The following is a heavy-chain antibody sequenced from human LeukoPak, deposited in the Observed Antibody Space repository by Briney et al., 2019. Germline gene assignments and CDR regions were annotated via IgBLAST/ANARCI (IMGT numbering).Heavy chain of an antibody. CDR1: GFTFSTHS. V-gene: IGHV3-21*04. D-gene: IGHD6-19*01. CDR2: ISDSGTYI. CDR3: ARESRQLYYFDY. Sequence: GGSLRLSCAASGFTFSTHSMIWARQAPGKGLEWVSSISDSGTYIFYADSVKGRFTISRDNAKNSLYLQMNSLRAEDTAVYYCARESRQLYYFDYWGQGTLVTVSS. J-gene: IGHJ4*02.